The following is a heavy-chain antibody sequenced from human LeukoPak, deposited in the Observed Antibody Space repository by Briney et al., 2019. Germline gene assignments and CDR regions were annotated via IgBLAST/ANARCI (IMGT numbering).Heavy chain of an antibody. CDR3: ARGGILRYYYMDV. CDR2: IYYSGST. V-gene: IGHV4-59*01. CDR1: GGSISSYY. D-gene: IGHD1-26*01. J-gene: IGHJ6*03. Sequence: SETLSLTCTVSGGSISSYYWSWIRQPPGKGLEWIGYIYYSGSTNYNPSLKSRVTISVDTSKNQFSLKLSSVTAADTAVYYCARGGILRYYYMDVWGKGTTVTASS.